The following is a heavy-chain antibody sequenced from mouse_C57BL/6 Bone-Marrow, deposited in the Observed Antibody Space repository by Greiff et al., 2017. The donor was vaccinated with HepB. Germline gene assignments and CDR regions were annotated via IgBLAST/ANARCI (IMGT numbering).Heavy chain of an antibody. Sequence: EVQLQESGGGLVQPKGSLKLSCAASGFTFNTYAMHWVRQAPGKGLEWVARIRSKSSNYATYYADSVKDRFTISRDDSQSMLYLQMNNLKTEDTAMYYCVRDRRGGYGNYEGFAYWGQGTLVTVSA. CDR3: VRDRRGGYGNYEGFAY. J-gene: IGHJ3*01. CDR2: IRSKSSNYAT. D-gene: IGHD2-10*02. CDR1: GFTFNTYA. V-gene: IGHV10-3*01.